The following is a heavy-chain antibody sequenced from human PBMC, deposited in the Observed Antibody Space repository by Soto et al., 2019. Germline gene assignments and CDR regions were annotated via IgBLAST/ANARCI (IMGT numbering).Heavy chain of an antibody. D-gene: IGHD3-22*01. Sequence: QVQLVQSGAEVKKPGASVKVSCKASGYTFTSYGISWVRQAPGQGLEWMGWISAYNGNTNYAQKLQGRVTMTTDTSTXXAXMXXRSLRSDDTAVYYCASSPWGGDSSGYYYYYYGMDVWGQGTTVTVSS. V-gene: IGHV1-18*01. J-gene: IGHJ6*02. CDR2: ISAYNGNT. CDR3: ASSPWGGDSSGYYYYYYGMDV. CDR1: GYTFTSYG.